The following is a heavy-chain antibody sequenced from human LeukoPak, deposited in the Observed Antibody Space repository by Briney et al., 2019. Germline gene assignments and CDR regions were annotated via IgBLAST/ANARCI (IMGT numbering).Heavy chain of an antibody. CDR1: GFPFSSCA. CDR3: ASRPDAALGPLDF. Sequence: GGSLRLSCAASGFPFSSCAMSWVRQAPGKGLECVSTISGGGGSIYYADSVKGRFTISRDDSKNTLYLQMNSLRADDTALYYCASRPDAALGPLDFWGQGTLVTVSS. V-gene: IGHV3-23*01. CDR2: ISGGGGSI. J-gene: IGHJ4*02. D-gene: IGHD2-2*01.